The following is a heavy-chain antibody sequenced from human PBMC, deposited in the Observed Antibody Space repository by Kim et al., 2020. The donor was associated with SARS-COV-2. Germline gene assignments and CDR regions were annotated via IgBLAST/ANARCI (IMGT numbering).Heavy chain of an antibody. CDR3: ARGRVGGPHDF. Sequence: SETLSLTCTVSGEIISGSSYYWGWIRQPPGKGLEWLGSIYYSGSTYYNPSLESRVTTSVDRSNNQFSLKLTSVTAADTAVYYCARGRVGGPHDFWGQGTLVTVSS. CDR1: GEIISGSSYY. CDR2: IYYSGST. D-gene: IGHD6-25*01. J-gene: IGHJ4*02. V-gene: IGHV4-39*02.